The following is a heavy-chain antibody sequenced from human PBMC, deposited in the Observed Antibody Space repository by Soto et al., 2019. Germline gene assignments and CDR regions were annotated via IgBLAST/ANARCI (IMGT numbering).Heavy chain of an antibody. Sequence: ASVKVSCKASGYTFTSYDINWVRQATGQGLEWMGWMNPNSVNTGYAQKFQGRVTMTRNTSISTAYMELSSLRSEDTAVYYCARGLGYSSSSDLLHWGQGTLVTVSS. V-gene: IGHV1-8*01. CDR1: GYTFTSYD. CDR3: ARGLGYSSSSDLLH. J-gene: IGHJ4*02. CDR2: MNPNSVNT. D-gene: IGHD6-6*01.